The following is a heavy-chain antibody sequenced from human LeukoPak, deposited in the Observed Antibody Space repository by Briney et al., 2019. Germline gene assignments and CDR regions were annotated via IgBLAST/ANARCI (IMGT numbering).Heavy chain of an antibody. V-gene: IGHV4-59*01. J-gene: IGHJ4*01. CDR2: IHYSGST. Sequence: SETLSFTCTVSGDSISSYYWSWIRQPPGKGLEWIGYIHYSGSTNYNPSLESRVTMSVDTSKNQFSLKLTSVTAADTALYYCARAGYRYGFRGNSDFWGHGTLVTVTS. CDR1: GDSISSYY. D-gene: IGHD5-18*01. CDR3: ARAGYRYGFRGNSDF.